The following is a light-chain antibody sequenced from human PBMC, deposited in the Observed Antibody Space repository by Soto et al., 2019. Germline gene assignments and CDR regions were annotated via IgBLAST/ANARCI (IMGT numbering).Light chain of an antibody. CDR1: SSGVGGYNY. Sequence: QSALTQPASVSGSPGQSITISCTGISSGVGGYNYVSWYQQHPGKAPKLMIYEDNKRPSGVSNRFSGSKFGNTASLTISGLLAEDEADYYCSSFTSSTTLYVFGTGTKVTVL. CDR3: SSFTSSTTLYV. J-gene: IGLJ1*01. CDR2: EDN. V-gene: IGLV2-14*01.